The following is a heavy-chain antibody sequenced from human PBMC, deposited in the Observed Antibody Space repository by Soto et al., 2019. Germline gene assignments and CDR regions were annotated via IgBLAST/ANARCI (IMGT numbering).Heavy chain of an antibody. CDR2: ISAYNGNT. CDR3: ARPRSPLLWFGELSPNFAY. J-gene: IGHJ4*02. Sequence: QVQLVQSGAEVKKPGASVKVSCKASGYTFTSYGISWVRQAPGQGLEWMGWISAYNGNTNYAQKLQGRVTMTTDTXXSXAXGGLRSLRSDDTAAYNCARPRSPLLWFGELSPNFAYWGQGTLVTVSS. CDR1: GYTFTSYG. V-gene: IGHV1-18*01. D-gene: IGHD3-10*01.